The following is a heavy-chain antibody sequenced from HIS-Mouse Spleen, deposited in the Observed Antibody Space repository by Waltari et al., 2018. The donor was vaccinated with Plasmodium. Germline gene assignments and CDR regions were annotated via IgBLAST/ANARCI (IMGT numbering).Heavy chain of an antibody. Sequence: EVQLVESGGGLVQPGGSLRLSCAASGVTFSSHWMCWVRQAPGKGLEWVANIKQDGSEKYYVDSVKGRFTISRDNAKNSLYLQMNSLRAEDTAVYYCASSWYWYFDLWGRGTLVTVSS. CDR2: IKQDGSEK. D-gene: IGHD6-13*01. V-gene: IGHV3-7*01. CDR3: ASSWYWYFDL. CDR1: GVTFSSHW. J-gene: IGHJ2*01.